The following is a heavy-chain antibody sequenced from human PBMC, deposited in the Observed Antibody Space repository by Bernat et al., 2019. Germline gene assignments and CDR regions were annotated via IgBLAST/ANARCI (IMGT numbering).Heavy chain of an antibody. V-gene: IGHV3-64*01. CDR1: GFNFNIYA. CDR3: ARDKDGGYAFDY. Sequence: EVELVESGGGLVQPGGSLRLSCAASGFNFNIYAMHWVRQAPGKGLEFLSSVLGNGAKPQYARSVKGRFTISRDNSKNTLYLQMGSLRPDDTALYYCARDKDGGYAFDYWGQGTLVTVSS. J-gene: IGHJ4*02. D-gene: IGHD5-12*01. CDR2: VLGNGAKP.